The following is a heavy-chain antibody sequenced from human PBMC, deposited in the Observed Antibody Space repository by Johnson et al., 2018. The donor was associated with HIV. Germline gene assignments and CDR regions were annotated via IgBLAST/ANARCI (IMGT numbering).Heavy chain of an antibody. CDR2: ISYDGSNK. V-gene: IGHV3-30*04. J-gene: IGHJ3*02. Sequence: QVLLVESGGGVVQPGRSLRLSCAASGFTFSSYAMHWVRKAPGKGLEWVAVISYDGSNKYYADSVKGRFTISRDNSKNTLYLQMNSLRAEDTAVYYCARAGSSSSGPRAFDIWGRGTMVTVSS. CDR3: ARAGSSSSGPRAFDI. CDR1: GFTFSSYA. D-gene: IGHD6-6*01.